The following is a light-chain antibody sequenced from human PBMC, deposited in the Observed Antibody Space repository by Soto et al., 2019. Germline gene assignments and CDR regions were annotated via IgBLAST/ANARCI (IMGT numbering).Light chain of an antibody. V-gene: IGLV1-47*01. CDR3: AAWEESLSVV. CDR1: SSNIGSNY. CDR2: RNN. J-gene: IGLJ2*01. Sequence: QSVLTKPPSASGTPGQRVTISCSGSSSNIGSNYVYWYQQLPGTAPKLLIYRNNQRPSGVPDRFSGSKSGTSAYLAISGLRSEDEADYYCAAWEESLSVVFGGGTKLNVL.